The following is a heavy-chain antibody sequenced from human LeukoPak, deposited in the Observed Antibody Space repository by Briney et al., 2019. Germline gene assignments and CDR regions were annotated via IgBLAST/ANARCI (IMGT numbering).Heavy chain of an antibody. CDR3: ARAVHDSSGYYPPDFDY. V-gene: IGHV1-69*05. CDR1: GGTFSSYA. CDR2: IIPIFGTA. D-gene: IGHD3-22*01. Sequence: ASVKVSCKASGGTFSSYAISWVRQAPGQGLEWMGRIIPIFGTANYAQKFQGRATITTDESTSTAYMELSSLRSEDTAVYYCARAVHDSSGYYPPDFDYWGQGTLVTVSS. J-gene: IGHJ4*02.